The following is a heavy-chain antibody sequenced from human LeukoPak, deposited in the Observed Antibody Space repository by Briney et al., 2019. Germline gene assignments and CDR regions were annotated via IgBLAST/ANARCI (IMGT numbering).Heavy chain of an antibody. J-gene: IGHJ4*02. CDR3: ASRPEYSGRDY. CDR1: GGSISSSSYY. V-gene: IGHV4-39*07. Sequence: PSETLSLTCTVSGGSISSSSYYWGWIRQPPGKGLEWIGSIYYSGSTYYNPSLKSRVTISVDTSKNQFSLKLSSVTAADTAVYYCASRPEYSGRDYWGQGTLVTVSS. CDR2: IYYSGST. D-gene: IGHD1-26*01.